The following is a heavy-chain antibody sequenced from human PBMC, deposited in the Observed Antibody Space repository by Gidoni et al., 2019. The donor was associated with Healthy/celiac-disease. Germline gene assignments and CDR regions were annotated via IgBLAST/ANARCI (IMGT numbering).Heavy chain of an antibody. D-gene: IGHD5-18*01. Sequence: EVQLLESGGGLVQPGGSLRLSCAASGFTFSSYAMSLVRQAPGQGLEWVSAIGGSGGSTYYADSVKGRFTISRDNSKNTLYLQMNSLRAEDTAVYYCAKDLLVDTAMGVFDYWGQGTLVTVSS. CDR3: AKDLLVDTAMGVFDY. CDR1: GFTFSSYA. J-gene: IGHJ4*02. CDR2: IGGSGGST. V-gene: IGHV3-23*01.